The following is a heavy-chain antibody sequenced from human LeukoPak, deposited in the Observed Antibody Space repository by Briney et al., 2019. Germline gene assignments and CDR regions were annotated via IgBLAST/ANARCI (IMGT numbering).Heavy chain of an antibody. V-gene: IGHV1-69*06. D-gene: IGHD2-15*01. Sequence: ASVKVSCKASGGTFSSYATSWVRQAPGQGLEWMGGIIPIFGTANYAQKFQGRVTITADKSTSTAYMELSSLRSEDTAVYYCASGYCSGGSCYSGFDYWGQGTLVTVSS. CDR3: ASGYCSGGSCYSGFDY. J-gene: IGHJ4*02. CDR1: GGTFSSYA. CDR2: IIPIFGTA.